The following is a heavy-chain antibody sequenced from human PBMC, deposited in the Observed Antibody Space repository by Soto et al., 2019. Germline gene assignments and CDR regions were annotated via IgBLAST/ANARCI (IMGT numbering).Heavy chain of an antibody. Sequence: QVQLQQWGAGLLKPSETLSLTCAVYGGSFSGYCWSWIRQPPGQGLEWIGEITHIGSSNYNPSLKSRVTISVDTSKNQFSLKLNSVTAADTAVYYCARGRKGYSSSWCVVVDWGQGTLVTVSS. CDR3: ARGRKGYSSSWCVVVD. CDR2: ITHIGSS. V-gene: IGHV4-34*01. J-gene: IGHJ4*02. CDR1: GGSFSGYC. D-gene: IGHD6-13*01.